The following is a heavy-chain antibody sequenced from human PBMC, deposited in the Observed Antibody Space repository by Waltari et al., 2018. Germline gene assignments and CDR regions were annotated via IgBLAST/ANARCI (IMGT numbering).Heavy chain of an antibody. D-gene: IGHD3-10*01. CDR3: ARALSGGDRPSWFDP. Sequence: QVQLQESVPGLVKPSETLSLTCTVSGYSISSGYYWGWIRQPPGKGLEWIGSIYHSGSTYYSPSLKSRVTISVDTSKNQFSLKLSSVTAADTAVYYCARALSGGDRPSWFDPWGQGTLVTVSS. J-gene: IGHJ5*02. CDR1: GYSISSGYY. V-gene: IGHV4-38-2*02. CDR2: IYHSGST.